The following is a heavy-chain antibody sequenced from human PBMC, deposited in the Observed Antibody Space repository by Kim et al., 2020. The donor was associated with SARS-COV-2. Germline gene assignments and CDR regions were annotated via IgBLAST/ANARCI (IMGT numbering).Heavy chain of an antibody. CDR1: GFTFGDYA. J-gene: IGHJ4*02. CDR3: AKAPDRVGPFDY. CDR2: ISWNSGSI. D-gene: IGHD1-26*01. V-gene: IGHV3-9*01. Sequence: GGSLRLSCAASGFTFGDYAMHWVRQAPGKGLEWVSGISWNSGSIGYADSVKGRFTISRDNAKNSLYLQMNSLRAEDTALYYCAKAPDRVGPFDYWGQGTLVTVSS.